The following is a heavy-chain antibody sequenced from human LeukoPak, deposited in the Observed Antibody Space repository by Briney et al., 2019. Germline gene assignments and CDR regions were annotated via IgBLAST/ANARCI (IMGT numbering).Heavy chain of an antibody. CDR1: GYVFIDYY. D-gene: IGHD3-10*01. J-gene: IGHJ6*03. V-gene: IGHV1-2*02. CDR2: INPNSGGT. CDR3: ARGGITTNMDV. Sequence: ASVKVSCKASGYVFIDYYMHWVRQAPGQGLEWMGWINPNSGGTNSTQKFQGRVTMTRDTSISTAYMELRSLRSDDTAVYYCARGGITTNMDVWGKGTTVTVSS.